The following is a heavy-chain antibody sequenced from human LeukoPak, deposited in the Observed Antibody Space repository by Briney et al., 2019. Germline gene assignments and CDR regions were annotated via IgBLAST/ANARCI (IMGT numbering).Heavy chain of an antibody. D-gene: IGHD2-2*01. CDR3: ARDQGSTSRGIDY. J-gene: IGHJ4*02. Sequence: GGSLRLSCAGSGFTFSNYWMHWVRQAPGKGLVWVSRIYSDGNTTNYADSVKGRFTISRDNAKNALYLQMNSLRAEDTAVYYCARDQGSTSRGIDYWGQGTLVTVSS. CDR1: GFTFSNYW. CDR2: IYSDGNTT. V-gene: IGHV3-74*01.